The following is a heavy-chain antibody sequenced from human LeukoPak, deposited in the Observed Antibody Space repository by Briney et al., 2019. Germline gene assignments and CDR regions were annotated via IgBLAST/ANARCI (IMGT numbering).Heavy chain of an antibody. V-gene: IGHV1-2*02. Sequence: GESLKISCKASGYTFTGYYMHWVRQAPGQGLEWMGWINPNSGGTNYAQKFQGRVTMTRDTSISTAYMELSRLRSDDTAVYYCARVVYEPVWNFDYWGQGTLVTVSS. CDR3: ARVVYEPVWNFDY. CDR1: GYTFTGYY. J-gene: IGHJ4*02. CDR2: INPNSGGT. D-gene: IGHD5/OR15-5a*01.